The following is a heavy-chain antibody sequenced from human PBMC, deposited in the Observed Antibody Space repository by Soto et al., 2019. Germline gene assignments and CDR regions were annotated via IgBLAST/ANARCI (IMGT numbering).Heavy chain of an antibody. CDR3: ASYYYDSSGYYYFDY. CDR1: GDSVSSNSAA. Sequence: PSQTLSLTCAISGDSVSSNSAAWNWIRQSPSRGLEWLGRTYYRSKWYNDYAVSVKSRITINPDTSKNQFSLQLSSVTAADTAVYYCASYYYDSSGYYYFDYWGQGTLVTVSS. V-gene: IGHV6-1*01. J-gene: IGHJ4*02. CDR2: TYYRSKWYN. D-gene: IGHD3-22*01.